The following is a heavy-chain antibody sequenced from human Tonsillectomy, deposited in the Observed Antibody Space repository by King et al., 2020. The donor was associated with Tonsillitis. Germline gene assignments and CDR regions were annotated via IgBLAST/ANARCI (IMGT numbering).Heavy chain of an antibody. J-gene: IGHJ6*02. Sequence: VQLVESGGGLVQPGGSLRLSCAASGFTFSSYAMSWVRQAPGKGLEWVSAISGSGGSTYYADSVKGRFTISRDNSKNTLYLQMNSLRAEDTAVYYCAKDGAPSYYDFWSGYSYGMDVWGHGTTVTVSS. CDR1: GFTFSSYA. CDR2: ISGSGGST. D-gene: IGHD3-3*01. CDR3: AKDGAPSYYDFWSGYSYGMDV. V-gene: IGHV3-23*04.